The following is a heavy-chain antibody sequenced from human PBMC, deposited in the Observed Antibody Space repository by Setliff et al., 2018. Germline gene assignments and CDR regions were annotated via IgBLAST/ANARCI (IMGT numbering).Heavy chain of an antibody. J-gene: IGHJ6*03. Sequence: SETLSLTCTVSGGSISSGSYYWSWIRHPAGKGLEWIGRVYTNGGSDYNPFLKSRVSISLDTSKNQFSLKLISVTAADTAVYYCARANKKLDYYYYYYMGVWGRGTTVTVSS. D-gene: IGHD1-1*01. CDR2: VYTNGGS. CDR1: GGSISSGSYY. CDR3: ARANKKLDYYYYYYMGV. V-gene: IGHV4-61*02.